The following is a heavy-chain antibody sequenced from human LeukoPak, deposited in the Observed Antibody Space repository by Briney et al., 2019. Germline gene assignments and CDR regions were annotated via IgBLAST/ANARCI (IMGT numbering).Heavy chain of an antibody. CDR1: GFTFSSYW. D-gene: IGHD3-10*01. Sequence: GGSLRLSCAASGFTFSSYWMSWVRQPPGKGLEWVANIKQDGSEKYYVNSVKGRFTISRDNAKNLLYLQMNSLRAEDTAVHYCARESYYYGSGIPERQYYFDYWGQGTLVTVSS. CDR3: ARESYYYGSGIPERQYYFDY. CDR2: IKQDGSEK. J-gene: IGHJ4*02. V-gene: IGHV3-7*01.